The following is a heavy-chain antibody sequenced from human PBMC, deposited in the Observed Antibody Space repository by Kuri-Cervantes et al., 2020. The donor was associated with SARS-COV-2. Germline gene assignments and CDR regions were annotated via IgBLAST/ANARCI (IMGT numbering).Heavy chain of an antibody. CDR3: ARSARRDGYNYWFDP. CDR2: IYYSGST. Sequence: SETRSLTCTVSGGSISSYYWSWIRQPPGKGLEWIGYIYYSGSTNYNPSLKSRVTISVDTSKNQFSLKLSSVTAADTAVYYCARSARRDGYNYWFDPWGQGTLVTVSS. D-gene: IGHD5-24*01. CDR1: GGSISSYY. V-gene: IGHV4-59*01. J-gene: IGHJ5*02.